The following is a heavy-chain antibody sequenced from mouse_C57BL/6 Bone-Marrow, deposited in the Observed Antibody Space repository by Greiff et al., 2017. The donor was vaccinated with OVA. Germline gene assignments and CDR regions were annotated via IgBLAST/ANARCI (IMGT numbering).Heavy chain of an antibody. CDR2: ISSGSSTI. CDR1: GFTFSDYG. J-gene: IGHJ2*01. V-gene: IGHV5-17*01. D-gene: IGHD3-3*01. CDR3: ARGLEDYFDY. Sequence: EVHLVESGGGLVKPGGSLKLSCAASGFTFSDYGMHWVRQAPEKGLEWVAYISSGSSTIYYADTVKGRFTISRDNAKNTLFLQMTSLRSEDTAMYYCARGLEDYFDYWGQGTTLTVSS.